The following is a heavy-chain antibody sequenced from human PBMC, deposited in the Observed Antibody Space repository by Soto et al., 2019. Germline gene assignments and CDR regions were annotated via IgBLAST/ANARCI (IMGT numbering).Heavy chain of an antibody. CDR3: ARDDSFYGEPGYGMNV. Sequence: QVQLQESGPGLVEASQTLSLTCTVSGATISSGGFYWSWIRQRPGKGLEWIGHIYYTGSTYYSPSLNSRVTISVDMSRNQFSLQLRSVTAADTAKYFCARDDSFYGEPGYGMNVWGQGTTVTVSS. D-gene: IGHD4-17*01. CDR1: GATISSGGFY. CDR2: IYYTGST. V-gene: IGHV4-31*03. J-gene: IGHJ6*02.